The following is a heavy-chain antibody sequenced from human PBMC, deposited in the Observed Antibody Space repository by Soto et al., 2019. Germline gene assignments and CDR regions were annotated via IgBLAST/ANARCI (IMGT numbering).Heavy chain of an antibody. CDR2: MSHSGGT. D-gene: IGHD1-1*01. CDR1: GGFVSSGNYY. V-gene: IGHV4-34*01. CDR3: ARVERGTATTVVDAFDI. J-gene: IGHJ3*02. Sequence: QVQLQQWGAGLLKPSETLSLTCAVYGGFVSSGNYYWSWIRQPPGKGLEWIGEMSHSGGTHFNPSLKSRVTISVDTSKNQFTRKMSSVTAADTALYYCARVERGTATTVVDAFDIWGPGTMVTVSS.